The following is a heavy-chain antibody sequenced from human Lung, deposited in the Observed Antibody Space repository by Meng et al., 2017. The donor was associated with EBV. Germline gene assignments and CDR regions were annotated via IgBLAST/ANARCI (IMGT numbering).Heavy chain of an antibody. D-gene: IGHD3-10*01. CDR2: LIPMSEAP. J-gene: IGHJ4*02. CDR1: GGPLRRHV. V-gene: IGHV1-69*01. CDR3: ASESGRGFTPDY. Sequence: GRLVRAGPLAKKPSYWLTLSCKHSGGPLRRHVVSLVPHAPGQGLEWMGGLIPMSEAPHYAQKFQDRVRITADESTSTHYMDLSGLRSEDTAVYYCASESGRGFTPDYWGQGTLVTVSS.